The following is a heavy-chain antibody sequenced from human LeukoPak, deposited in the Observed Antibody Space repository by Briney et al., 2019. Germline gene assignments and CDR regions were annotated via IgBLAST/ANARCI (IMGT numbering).Heavy chain of an antibody. CDR3: ARATYCSSTSCYIRNDAFDI. D-gene: IGHD2-2*02. Sequence: ASVKVSCKASGYTFSRYGISWVRQAPGQGLEWMGWISGYNGNTKSAQMVQGRVTMTTDTSTSTAYMELGSLRSDDTAVYYCARATYCSSTSCYIRNDAFDIWGQGTMVTVSS. J-gene: IGHJ3*02. CDR2: ISGYNGNT. V-gene: IGHV1-18*01. CDR1: GYTFSRYG.